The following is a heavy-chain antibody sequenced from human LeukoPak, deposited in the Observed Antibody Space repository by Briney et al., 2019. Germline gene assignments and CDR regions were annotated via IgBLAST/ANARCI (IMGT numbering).Heavy chain of an antibody. J-gene: IGHJ4*02. V-gene: IGHV4-59*01. D-gene: IGHD4-17*01. CDR2: IYHTGNT. CDR3: ARENGDYAYDY. Sequence: SETLSPTCTVSGGSISSYYWSWIRQPPGKGLEWIGYIYHTGNTNYNPSLKSRLTLSVDTSKNQFSLRLRSVTTADTAVYFCARENGDYAYDYWGQGTPVTVSS. CDR1: GGSISSYY.